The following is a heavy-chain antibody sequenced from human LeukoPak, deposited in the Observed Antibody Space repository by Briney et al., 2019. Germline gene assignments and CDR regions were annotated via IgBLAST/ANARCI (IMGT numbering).Heavy chain of an antibody. D-gene: IGHD7-27*01. Sequence: SETLSLTCTVSGGSISSSSYYWGWIRQPPGKGLEWIGNIYYTGSTYYNASLQSRVTISIDMSKNQFSLRLSSVTAADTAVYFCARGFRGDNFDYWGQGTLVTVSS. CDR1: GGSISSSSYY. CDR3: ARGFRGDNFDY. V-gene: IGHV4-39*07. CDR2: IYYTGST. J-gene: IGHJ4*02.